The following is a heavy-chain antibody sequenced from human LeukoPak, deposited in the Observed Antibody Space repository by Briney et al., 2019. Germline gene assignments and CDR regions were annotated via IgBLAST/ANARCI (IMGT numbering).Heavy chain of an antibody. J-gene: IGHJ4*02. CDR1: GDSVPSNSAA. CDR3: ARDPVGGPTIFDY. Sequence: PSQTLSLTCAISGDSVPSNSAAWNWIRQSPSRGLEWLGRTYYRSKWYYDYAVAVKSRISINPDTSKNRFSLQLSSVTPEDTAVYYCARDPVGGPTIFDYWGQGTLVTVSS. CDR2: TYYRSKWYY. D-gene: IGHD1-26*01. V-gene: IGHV6-1*01.